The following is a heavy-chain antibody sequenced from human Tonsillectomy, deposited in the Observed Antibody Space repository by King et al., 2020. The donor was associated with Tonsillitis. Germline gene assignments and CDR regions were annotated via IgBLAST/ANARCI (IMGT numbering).Heavy chain of an antibody. V-gene: IGHV3-66*01. J-gene: IGHJ4*02. D-gene: IGHD3-10*01. CDR3: ARDFFGSGRNDY. CDR1: GFTVSSNY. CDR2: IYRSGTT. Sequence: VQLVESGGGLVQPGGSLRLSCAASGFTVSSNYMSWVRQAPGKGLEWVSVIYRSGTTYYADSVKGRFTISRDNSKNTLNLQMNSLRAEDSAVYYCARDFFGSGRNDYWGQGTLVTVSS.